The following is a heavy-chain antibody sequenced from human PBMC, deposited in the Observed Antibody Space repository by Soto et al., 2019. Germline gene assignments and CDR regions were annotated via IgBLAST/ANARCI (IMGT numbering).Heavy chain of an antibody. V-gene: IGHV1-18*01. J-gene: IGHJ6*02. D-gene: IGHD1-26*01. CDR3: ATGIQGDYYYGMDV. CDR1: GYTFYSHS. CDR2: INADYGNT. Sequence: ASVKVSCKASGYTFYSHSISWVRQAPGQGLEWMGRINADYGNTQYAQKFRGRVTMTTDTSTTTVYMELTNLRSDDTAVYYCATGIQGDYYYGMDVWG.